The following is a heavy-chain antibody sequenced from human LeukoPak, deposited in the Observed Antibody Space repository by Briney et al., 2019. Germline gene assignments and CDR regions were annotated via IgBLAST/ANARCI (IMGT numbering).Heavy chain of an antibody. CDR3: ARGSYYYDSSAYYQGPVYFDY. J-gene: IGHJ4*02. V-gene: IGHV1-69*06. Sequence: ASVKVSCKASGGTFSSYAISWVRQAPGQGLEWMGGIIPIFGTANYAQKFQGRVTITADKSTSTAYMELSSLRSEDTAVYYCARGSYYYDSSAYYQGPVYFDYWGQGTLVTVSS. D-gene: IGHD3-22*01. CDR1: GGTFSSYA. CDR2: IIPIFGTA.